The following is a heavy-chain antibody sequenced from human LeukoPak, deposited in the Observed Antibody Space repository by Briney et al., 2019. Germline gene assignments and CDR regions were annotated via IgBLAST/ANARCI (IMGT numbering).Heavy chain of an antibody. J-gene: IGHJ4*02. D-gene: IGHD5-12*01. Sequence: GGSLRLSCAASGFTFSSYSMKWVRQAPGKGLEWVSYISSSSSTIYYADFVKGRFTISRDNAKNSLYLQMNSLRDEDTAVYYCAREYPFLHIAHFDYWGQGTLVTVSS. CDR1: GFTFSSYS. V-gene: IGHV3-48*02. CDR3: AREYPFLHIAHFDY. CDR2: ISSSSSTI.